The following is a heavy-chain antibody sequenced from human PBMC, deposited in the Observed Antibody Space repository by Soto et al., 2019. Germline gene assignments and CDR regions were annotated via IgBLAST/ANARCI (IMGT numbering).Heavy chain of an antibody. CDR1: GFSFSNYW. Sequence: GGSLRLSCAASGFSFSNYWMAWVRQAPGKGLEWVANINRDGGERYHADSVWGRFTIFRDNSENSLYLQMNRLRAEDTAVYYCARDATFCLDCWGRGTLVTVSS. CDR3: ARDATFCLDC. CDR2: INRDGGER. V-gene: IGHV3-7*03. D-gene: IGHD3-16*01. J-gene: IGHJ4*02.